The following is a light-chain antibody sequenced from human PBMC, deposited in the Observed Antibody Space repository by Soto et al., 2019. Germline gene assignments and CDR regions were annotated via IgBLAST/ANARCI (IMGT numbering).Light chain of an antibody. V-gene: IGKV1-13*02. CDR1: QGISSA. Sequence: AIQLTQSPSSLSASVGDRVTITCRASQGISSALAWYQQKPGKAPKVLIYDASSLESGVPSRFSGSASGTDFTLTSSSLQPEDFATYYCQQFKIYPLAFGGGNKVEIK. CDR3: QQFKIYPLA. CDR2: DAS. J-gene: IGKJ4*01.